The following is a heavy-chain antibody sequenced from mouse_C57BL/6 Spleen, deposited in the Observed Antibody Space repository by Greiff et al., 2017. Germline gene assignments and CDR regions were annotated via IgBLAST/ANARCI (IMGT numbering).Heavy chain of an antibody. CDR2: INPGSDGT. J-gene: IGHJ2*01. V-gene: IGHV1-54*01. Sequence: VQLQQSGAELVRPGTSVKVSCKASGYAFTNYLIEWVKQRPGQGLEWIGVINPGSDGTNYNEKFKGKATLTADKSSSTAYMQLSSLTSEDSAVYFCARTGYYGSKGYWGQGTTLTVSS. CDR3: ARTGYYGSKGY. D-gene: IGHD1-1*01. CDR1: GYAFTNYL.